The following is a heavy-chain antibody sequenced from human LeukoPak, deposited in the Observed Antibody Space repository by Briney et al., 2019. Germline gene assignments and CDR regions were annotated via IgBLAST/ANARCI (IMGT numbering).Heavy chain of an antibody. Sequence: GGSLRLSCAASGFTFTGYAMTWVHQAPRKGLEWVSAISGSGGGTYYADSVKGRFTISRDNSKNTLYLQMNSLRAEDTAVYYCARDTSFATVRYGIDVWGQGTTVTVSS. CDR3: ARDTSFATVRYGIDV. CDR1: GFTFTGYA. D-gene: IGHD4-17*01. V-gene: IGHV3-23*01. CDR2: ISGSGGGT. J-gene: IGHJ6*02.